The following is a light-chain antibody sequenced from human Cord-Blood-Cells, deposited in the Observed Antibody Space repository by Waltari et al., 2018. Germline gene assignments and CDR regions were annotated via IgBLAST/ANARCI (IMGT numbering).Light chain of an antibody. CDR1: SSDVGGYNY. J-gene: IGLJ3*02. CDR3: SSYTSSSTWV. Sequence: QSALTQPASVSGSPGQSITISCTGTSSDVGGYNYVPWYQQHPGKAPKLMIYEGSKRPSGVSNRFSGSKSGNTASLTISGLQAEDEADYYCSSYTSSSTWVFGGGTKLTVL. CDR2: EGS. V-gene: IGLV2-14*01.